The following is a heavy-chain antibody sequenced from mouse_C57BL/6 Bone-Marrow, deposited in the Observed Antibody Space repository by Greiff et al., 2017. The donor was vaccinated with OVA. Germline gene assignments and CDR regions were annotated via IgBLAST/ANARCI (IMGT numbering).Heavy chain of an antibody. J-gene: IGHJ4*01. Sequence: VKLQESGPELVKPGASVKISCKASGYAFSSSWMNWVKQRPGKGLEWIGRIYPGDGDTNYNGKFKGKATLTADKSSSTAYMQLSSLTSEDSAVYFCARGIYYGRGAMDYWGQGTSATVSS. D-gene: IGHD1-1*01. CDR1: GYAFSSSW. V-gene: IGHV1-82*01. CDR3: ARGIYYGRGAMDY. CDR2: IYPGDGDT.